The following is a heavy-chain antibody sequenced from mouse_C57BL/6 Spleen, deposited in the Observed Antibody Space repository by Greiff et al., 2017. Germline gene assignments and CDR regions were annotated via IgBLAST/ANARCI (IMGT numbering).Heavy chain of an antibody. CDR2: ISDGGSYT. J-gene: IGHJ2*01. Sequence: EVQGVESGGGLVKPGGSLKLSCAASGFTFSSYAMSWVRQTPEKRLEWVATISDGGSYTYYPDNLKGRFTISRDKAKNTLYLQLSNLKSEDTAMYYCARDEDGYYAYWGKGTTLTVSS. D-gene: IGHD2-3*01. V-gene: IGHV5-4*01. CDR3: ARDEDGYYAY. CDR1: GFTFSSYA.